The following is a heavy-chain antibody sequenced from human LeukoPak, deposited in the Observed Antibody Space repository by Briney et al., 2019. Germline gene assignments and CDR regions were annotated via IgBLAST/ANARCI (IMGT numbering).Heavy chain of an antibody. V-gene: IGHV1-69*04. CDR3: ARDDYYGSGSYSSPV. CDR2: IIPILGIA. CDR1: GYTFTGYY. D-gene: IGHD3-10*01. Sequence: ASVKVSCKASGYTFTGYYMHWVRQAPGQGLEWMGRIIPILGIANYAQKFQGRVTITADKFTSTAYMELSSLRSEDTAVYYCARDDYYGSGSYSSPVWGQGTLVTVSS. J-gene: IGHJ4*02.